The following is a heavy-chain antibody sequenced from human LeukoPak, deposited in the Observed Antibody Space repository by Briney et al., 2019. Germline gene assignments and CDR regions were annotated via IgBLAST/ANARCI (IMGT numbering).Heavy chain of an antibody. CDR3: AREVVTTNRNWFDP. Sequence: ASVKISCKASGGTFSSYAISWVRQAPGQGLEWMGRIIPIFGIANYAQKFQGRVTITADKSTSTAYMELSSLRSEDTAVYYCAREVVTTNRNWFDPWGQGTLVTVSS. D-gene: IGHD4-11*01. CDR2: IIPIFGIA. CDR1: GGTFSSYA. J-gene: IGHJ5*01. V-gene: IGHV1-69*04.